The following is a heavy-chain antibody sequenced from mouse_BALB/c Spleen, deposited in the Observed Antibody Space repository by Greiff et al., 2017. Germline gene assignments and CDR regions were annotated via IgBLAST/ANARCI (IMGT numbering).Heavy chain of an antibody. CDR1: GFAFSSYD. CDR3: ARDSSGYLYAMDY. D-gene: IGHD3-2*01. Sequence: EVQGVESGGGLVKPGGSLKLSCAASGFAFSSYDMSWVRQTPEKRLEWVAYISSGGGSTYYPDTVKGRFTISRDNAKNTLYLQMSSLKSEDTAMYYCARDSSGYLYAMDYWGQGTSVTVSS. CDR2: ISSGGGST. J-gene: IGHJ4*01. V-gene: IGHV5-12-1*01.